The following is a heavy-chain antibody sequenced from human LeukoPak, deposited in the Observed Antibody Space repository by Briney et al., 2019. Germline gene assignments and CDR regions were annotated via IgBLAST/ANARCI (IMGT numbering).Heavy chain of an antibody. Sequence: GGSLRLSCAASGLTFSSYAMSWVRQAPGKGLEWVSAISGSGGSTYYADSVKGRFTISRDNSKNTLYLQMNSLRAEDTAVYYCAVGGVAAGTNWFDPWGQGTLVTVSS. CDR2: ISGSGGST. D-gene: IGHD6-13*01. J-gene: IGHJ5*02. CDR3: AVGGVAAGTNWFDP. CDR1: GLTFSSYA. V-gene: IGHV3-23*01.